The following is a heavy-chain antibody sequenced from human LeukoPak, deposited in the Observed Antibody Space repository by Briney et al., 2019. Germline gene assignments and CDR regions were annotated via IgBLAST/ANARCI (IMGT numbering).Heavy chain of an antibody. V-gene: IGHV3-21*01. CDR3: ARDQGGERWFDP. CDR2: ISSGSSFI. CDR1: GFTFSGYS. Sequence: GGSLRLSCAASGFTFSGYSMNWVRQAPGKGLEGVSSISSGSSFIYYADSVKSRFTVSIDNAKNSLYLQMNSLRDEDTAVYYCARDQGGERWFDPWGQGTLVTVSS. D-gene: IGHD1-26*01. J-gene: IGHJ5*02.